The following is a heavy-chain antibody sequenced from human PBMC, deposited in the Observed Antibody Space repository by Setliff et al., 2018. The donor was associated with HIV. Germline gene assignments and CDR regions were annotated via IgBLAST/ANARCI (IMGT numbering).Heavy chain of an antibody. J-gene: IGHJ4*02. V-gene: IGHV1-18*01. D-gene: IGHD3-9*01. CDR2: ISTYNGDT. CDR3: ARSRNSILTGYYPTADFDY. CDR1: DYAFTNFD. Sequence: ASVKVSCKASDYAFTNFDVSWVRQAPGQGLEWMGWISTYNGDTNYVQKLQGRVTMTTDTSTSTAYMELRSLRSDDTAVYYCARSRNSILTGYYPTADFDYWGQGTLVTVSS.